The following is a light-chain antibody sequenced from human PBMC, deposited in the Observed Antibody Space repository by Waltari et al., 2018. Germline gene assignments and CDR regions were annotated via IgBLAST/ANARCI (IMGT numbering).Light chain of an antibody. J-gene: IGKJ1*01. CDR1: PSVLYSSNNKNY. CDR2: WTS. CDR3: QQYYNTPRT. Sequence: DIVMPQSPDSLAVSLGERASINCEPSPSVLYSSNNKNYLAWYQQKPGQPPKLLIYWTSTRESGVPDRFIGSGSGTDFTLTINTLQAEDVAVYYCQQYYNTPRTFGQGTKVEIK. V-gene: IGKV4-1*01.